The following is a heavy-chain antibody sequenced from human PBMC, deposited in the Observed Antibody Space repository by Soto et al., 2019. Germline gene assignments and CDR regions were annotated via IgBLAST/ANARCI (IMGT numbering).Heavy chain of an antibody. Sequence: SLRLSCAASGFTFSSYDMHWVRQATGKGLEWVSAIGTAGDTYYPGSVKGRFTISRENAKNSLYLQMNSLRAGDTAVYYCARAHRVVPAAITYYYGMDVWGQGTTVTVSS. V-gene: IGHV3-13*01. CDR2: IGTAGDT. CDR3: ARAHRVVPAAITYYYGMDV. D-gene: IGHD2-2*02. J-gene: IGHJ6*02. CDR1: GFTFSSYD.